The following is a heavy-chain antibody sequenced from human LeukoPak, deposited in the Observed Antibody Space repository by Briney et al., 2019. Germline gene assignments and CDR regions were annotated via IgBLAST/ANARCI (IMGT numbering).Heavy chain of an antibody. V-gene: IGHV3-53*01. Sequence: GGSLRLSCAVSGFAVTNNYMSWVRQAPGKGLEWVSLIYRGGNTYYADSVKGRFTISRDNSKNTLFLQMNSLRADDTAVYYCARNIPVTRWGYWGQGTLVTVSS. CDR2: IYRGGNT. CDR3: ARNIPVTRWGY. J-gene: IGHJ4*02. D-gene: IGHD2-21*01. CDR1: GFAVTNNY.